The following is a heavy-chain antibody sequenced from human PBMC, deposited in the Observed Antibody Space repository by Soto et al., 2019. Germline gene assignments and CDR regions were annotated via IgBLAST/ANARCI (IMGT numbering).Heavy chain of an antibody. D-gene: IGHD4-17*01. J-gene: IGHJ4*02. CDR1: GFTFSSYS. CDR2: ISSSSSYI. CDR3: ARDPLDATVTDTPADY. Sequence: PGGSLRLSCAASGFTFSSYSMNWVRQAPGKGLEWVSSISSSSSYIYYADSVKGRFTISRDNAKNSLYLQMNSLRVEDTAVYYCARDPLDATVTDTPADYCGQGTLVTVSS. V-gene: IGHV3-21*01.